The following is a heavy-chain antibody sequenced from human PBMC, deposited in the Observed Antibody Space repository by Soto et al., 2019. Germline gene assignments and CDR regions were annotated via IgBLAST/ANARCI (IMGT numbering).Heavy chain of an antibody. CDR3: ARVLSYSSSSGAGHEYYGMDV. CDR1: GGSISSYY. Sequence: TLSLTCTVSGGSISSYYWSWIRQPPGKGLEWIGYIYYSGSTNYNPSLKSRVTISVDTSKNQFSLKLSSVTAADTAVYYCARVLSYSSSSGAGHEYYGMDVWGQGTTVTVSS. V-gene: IGHV4-59*01. J-gene: IGHJ6*02. D-gene: IGHD6-6*01. CDR2: IYYSGST.